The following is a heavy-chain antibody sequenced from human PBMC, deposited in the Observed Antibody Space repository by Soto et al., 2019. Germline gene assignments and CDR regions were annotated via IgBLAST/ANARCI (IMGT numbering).Heavy chain of an antibody. D-gene: IGHD6-13*01. CDR2: INPSGGST. CDR3: ARDGSSSWDYYYYYGMDV. CDR1: GYTFTSYY. V-gene: IGHV1-46*01. J-gene: IGHJ6*02. Sequence: QVQLVQSGAEVKKPGASVKVSCKASGYTFTSYYMHWVRQAPGQGLEWMGIINPSGGSTSYAQKFQGRVNMTRDTSTSTVYMELSSLRSEDTAVYYCARDGSSSWDYYYYYGMDVWGQGTTVTVSS.